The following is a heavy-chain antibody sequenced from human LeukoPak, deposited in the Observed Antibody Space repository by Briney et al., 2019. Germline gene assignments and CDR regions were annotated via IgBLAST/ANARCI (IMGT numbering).Heavy chain of an antibody. J-gene: IGHJ4*02. Sequence: SGGSLRLSCAASGFIFSNYSMNWVRQAPGKGLEWVSYISSSGSTTSYADSVKGRFTISRDNAKNSLFLLMNSLRDEDTAVYFCARYFASWGQGTLVTVSS. CDR1: GFIFSNYS. CDR3: ARYFAS. CDR2: ISSSGSTT. V-gene: IGHV3-48*02.